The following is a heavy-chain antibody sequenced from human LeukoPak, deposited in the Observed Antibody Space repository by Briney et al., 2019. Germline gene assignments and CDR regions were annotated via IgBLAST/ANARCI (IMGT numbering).Heavy chain of an antibody. J-gene: IGHJ4*02. CDR2: IHPGDSNT. V-gene: IGHV5-51*01. CDR3: ARRRGDTVAGPDY. D-gene: IGHD6-19*01. Sequence: GESLKISCQGSGYSFTNYWIVWVRQMPGQGLEYMGIIHPGDSNTKYSPSFEGQVIISVDKSISTAYLQWSSLEASDSAIYYCARRRGDTVAGPDYWGQGTLVTVSS. CDR1: GYSFTNYW.